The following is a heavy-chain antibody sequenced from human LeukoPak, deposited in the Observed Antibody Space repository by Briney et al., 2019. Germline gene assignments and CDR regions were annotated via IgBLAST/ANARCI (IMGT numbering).Heavy chain of an antibody. CDR2: INWNGGST. Sequence: GGSLRLSCAASGFTFDDYGMSWVRQAPGKGLEWVSGINWNGGSTGYADSVKGRFSISRDSSKNILYLQMNSLRAEDTAVYYCAKDRCSNGVGCYYYYMDVWGKGTTVTISS. V-gene: IGHV3-20*04. J-gene: IGHJ6*03. CDR1: GFTFDDYG. CDR3: AKDRCSNGVGCYYYYMDV. D-gene: IGHD2-8*01.